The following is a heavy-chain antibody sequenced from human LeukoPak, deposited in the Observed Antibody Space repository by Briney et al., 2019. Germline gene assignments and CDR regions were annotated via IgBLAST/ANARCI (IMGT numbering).Heavy chain of an antibody. CDR1: GLSFSRFE. D-gene: IGHD6-13*01. V-gene: IGHV3-48*03. CDR3: ASGVEAGKHYYGMDV. Sequence: GGSLRLSCAASGLSFSRFEMNWVRQAPGKGLEWVSYTSSWGETIYYADSVWGRFTISRDNAKNSLFLQMNSLRAEDTAVYYCASGVEAGKHYYGMDVWGQGTTVTVSS. J-gene: IGHJ6*02. CDR2: TSSWGETI.